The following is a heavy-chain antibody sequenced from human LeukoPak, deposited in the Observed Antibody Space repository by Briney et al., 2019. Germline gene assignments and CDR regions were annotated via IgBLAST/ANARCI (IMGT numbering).Heavy chain of an antibody. CDR2: IYPGDSDT. Sequence: GESLKISCKGSGYSFTSYWIGCVRQMPGKGLEWMGIIYPGDSDTRYSPSFQGQVTISADKSISTAYLQWSSLKASYTAMYYCARSSIGYYYYYYMDVWGKGTTVTVSS. V-gene: IGHV5-51*01. CDR3: ARSSIGYYYYYYMDV. D-gene: IGHD6-6*01. CDR1: GYSFTSYW. J-gene: IGHJ6*03.